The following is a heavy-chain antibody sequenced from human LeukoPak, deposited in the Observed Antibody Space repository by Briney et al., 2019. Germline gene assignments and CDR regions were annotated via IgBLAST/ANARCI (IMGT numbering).Heavy chain of an antibody. V-gene: IGHV1-8*01. J-gene: IGHJ5*02. CDR1: GYTFTSYD. Sequence: ASVKVSCKASGYTFTSYDINWVRQATGQGLERMGWMNPNSGNTGYAQKFQGRVTMTRNTSISTAYMELSSLRSEDTAVYYCARRSFDWLLSGWFDPWGQGTLVTVSS. D-gene: IGHD3-9*01. CDR2: MNPNSGNT. CDR3: ARRSFDWLLSGWFDP.